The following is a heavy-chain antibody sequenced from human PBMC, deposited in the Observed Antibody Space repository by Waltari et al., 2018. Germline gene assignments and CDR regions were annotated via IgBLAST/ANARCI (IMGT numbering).Heavy chain of an antibody. CDR1: GYSISSGYY. J-gene: IGHJ5*02. V-gene: IGHV4-38-2*02. CDR2: IYHSGST. CDR3: ARDHRLTGVWFDP. Sequence: QVQLQESGPGLVKPSETLSLTCTVSGYSISSGYYWGWIRQPPGKGLAWIGSIYHSGSTYYNPSLKSRVTISVDTSKNQFSLKLSSVTAADTAVYYCARDHRLTGVWFDPWGQGTLVTVSS. D-gene: IGHD3-9*01.